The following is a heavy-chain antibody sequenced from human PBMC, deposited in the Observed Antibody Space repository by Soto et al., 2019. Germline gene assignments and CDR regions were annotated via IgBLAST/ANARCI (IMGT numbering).Heavy chain of an antibody. V-gene: IGHV2-26*01. Sequence: QVTLKESGPVLVKPTETLTLTRTVSGFSLSNARMGVSWIRQPPGKALEWLAHIFSNDEKSYSTSLKSRLTISKDTSKSQVVLTMTNMDPVETATYYCARMGGNYDFWSGYNYQGFDYWGQGTLVTVSS. CDR3: ARMGGNYDFWSGYNYQGFDY. D-gene: IGHD3-3*01. CDR2: IFSNDEK. CDR1: GFSLSNARMG. J-gene: IGHJ4*02.